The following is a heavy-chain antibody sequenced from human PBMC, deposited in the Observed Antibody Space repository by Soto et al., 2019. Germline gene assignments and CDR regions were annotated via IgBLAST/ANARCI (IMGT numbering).Heavy chain of an antibody. CDR3: AHSLSVASRFWFDP. V-gene: IGHV2-5*01. J-gene: IGHJ5*02. D-gene: IGHD6-6*01. CDR1: GFSLSTGGGA. CDR2: IYANGNE. Sequence: QITLKESGPKLVKPTETLTLTCTFSGFSLSTGGGALGWNHQPPGKALEWLALIYANGNEVYSSTLRNRLTITKDTFKNPVVLTMNNMDPVDTATYYCAHSLSVASRFWFDPWGQGTLVIVSS.